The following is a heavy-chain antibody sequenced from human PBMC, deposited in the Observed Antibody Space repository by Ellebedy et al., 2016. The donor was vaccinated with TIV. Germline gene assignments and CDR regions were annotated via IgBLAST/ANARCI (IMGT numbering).Heavy chain of an antibody. CDR3: VSTPGPTVGRDY. V-gene: IGHV3-48*01. D-gene: IGHD4-23*01. Sequence: GESLKISCAASGFTFSTYSMNWVRQAPGKGLEWLSYINSRNSSISYADSVKGRFTVSRDNAKNSLYLQMNSLRAEDTAVYYCVSTPGPTVGRDYWGRGTLVTVSS. CDR2: INSRNSSI. CDR1: GFTFSTYS. J-gene: IGHJ4*02.